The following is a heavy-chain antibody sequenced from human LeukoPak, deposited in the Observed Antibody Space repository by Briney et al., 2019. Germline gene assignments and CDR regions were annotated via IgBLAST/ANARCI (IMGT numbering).Heavy chain of an antibody. CDR2: IYPGDSAT. Sequence: GESLKISCKGSGNRFNNYWIGWVRQMPGKGLEWMGIIYPGDSATRYSPSFKGQVTISADKSISTAYLQWSSLKASDTAMYYCAAYGSGFDPWGQGTQVTVSS. D-gene: IGHD3-10*01. V-gene: IGHV5-51*01. J-gene: IGHJ5*02. CDR3: AAYGSGFDP. CDR1: GNRFNNYW.